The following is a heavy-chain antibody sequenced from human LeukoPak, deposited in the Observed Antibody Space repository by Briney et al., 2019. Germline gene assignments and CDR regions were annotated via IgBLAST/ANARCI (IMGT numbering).Heavy chain of an antibody. J-gene: IGHJ4*02. CDR2: ISGSGGST. V-gene: IGHV3-23*01. CDR1: GFTFSSYA. Sequence: GGSLRLSCAASGFTFSSYAMSWVRQAPGKGLEWVSAISGSGGSTYYADSVKGRFTISRDNSKNTLYLQMNSLRAEDTAVYYCAKDRLPYCSSTSCLYYFDYWGQGTLVTVSS. D-gene: IGHD2-2*01. CDR3: AKDRLPYCSSTSCLYYFDY.